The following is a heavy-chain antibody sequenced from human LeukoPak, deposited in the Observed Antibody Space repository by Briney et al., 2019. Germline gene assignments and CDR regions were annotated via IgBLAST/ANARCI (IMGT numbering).Heavy chain of an antibody. Sequence: PGGSLRLSCAASGFTFSSYGMHWVRQAPGKGLEWVAVIWYGGSNKYYADSVKGRFTISRDNSKNTLYLQMNSLRAEDTAVYYCARDLVLRYFDWLLYTPGNDAFDIWGQGTMVTVSS. J-gene: IGHJ3*02. CDR3: ARDLVLRYFDWLLYTPGNDAFDI. V-gene: IGHV3-33*08. D-gene: IGHD3-9*01. CDR1: GFTFSSYG. CDR2: IWYGGSNK.